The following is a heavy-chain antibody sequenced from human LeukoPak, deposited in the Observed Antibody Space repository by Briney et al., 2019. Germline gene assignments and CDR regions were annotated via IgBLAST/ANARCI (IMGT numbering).Heavy chain of an antibody. V-gene: IGHV1-2*02. Sequence: ASVNVSCKASGYTFTDYYMHWVRQAPGQGNEWMGWINLDSATTNYAQKLQGRVTITRHTSISTAYMELSSLRSNDPAVHYCARVSRDTRRYYYGYWGQGTLVTVSS. J-gene: IGHJ4*02. CDR1: GYTFTDYY. CDR2: INLDSATT. CDR3: ARVSRDTRRYYYGY. D-gene: IGHD3-22*01.